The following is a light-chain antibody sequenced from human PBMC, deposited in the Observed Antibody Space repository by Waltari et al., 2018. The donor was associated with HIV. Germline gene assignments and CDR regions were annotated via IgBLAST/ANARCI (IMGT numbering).Light chain of an antibody. CDR2: DAS. Sequence: AIQLTQSPSSLSASVGDRVTITCRASQDISGALAWYQQKPGKPPKLLIHDASILETGVPSKCSGRGAGADFTLTISSLQPEDFATYYCQQFNSYPLTFGAGTKVEIK. CDR1: QDISGA. J-gene: IGKJ4*01. V-gene: IGKV1-13*02. CDR3: QQFNSYPLT.